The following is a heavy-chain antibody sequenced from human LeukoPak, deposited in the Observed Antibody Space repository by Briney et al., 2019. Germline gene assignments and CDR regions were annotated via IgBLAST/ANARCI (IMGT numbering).Heavy chain of an antibody. J-gene: IGHJ4*02. D-gene: IGHD6-13*01. CDR2: IHFSGTT. CDR3: ARGWTAAHGYFDY. Sequence: PSETLSLTCTVSGGSISDYYWSWVRQPAGKGLEWIGRIHFSGTTHYSPSLKSRFTMSIDTSKNQFSLKLSSVTAADTAVYYCARGWTAAHGYFDYWGQGTLVTVSS. CDR1: GGSISDYY. V-gene: IGHV4-4*07.